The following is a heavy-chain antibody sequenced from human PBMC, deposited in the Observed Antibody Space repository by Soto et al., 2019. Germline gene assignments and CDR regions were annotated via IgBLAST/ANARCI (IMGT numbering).Heavy chain of an antibody. CDR1: VFTFSDYY. J-gene: IGHJ4*02. D-gene: IGHD6-13*01. V-gene: IGHV3-11*01. Sequence: RGSLLLSCASSVFTFSDYYMIWIRQAPGKGLDWVSYIIASGSTKYYADSVKGRFTISMDNAKNSLYLQMNSLRAEDTAVYYCARHIAAGGLDYWGQGTMVTVSS. CDR2: IIASGSTK. CDR3: ARHIAAGGLDY.